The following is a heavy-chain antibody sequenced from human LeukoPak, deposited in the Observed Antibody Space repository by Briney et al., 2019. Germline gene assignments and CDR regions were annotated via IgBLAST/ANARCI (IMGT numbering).Heavy chain of an antibody. V-gene: IGHV4-39*01. CDR2: IYYKGST. CDR1: GFTFSSYSMN. D-gene: IGHD3-22*01. J-gene: IGHJ4*02. Sequence: PGVSLRLSCAASGFTFSSYSMNWVRQAPGKGLEWIGSIYYKGSTYYNPSLKSRVTISVDTSKNQFSLKLSSVTAADPAVYYCARLVGGSKRITMVVVPPRPYSFDYWGQGTLVTVCS. CDR3: ARLVGGSKRITMVVVPPRPYSFDY.